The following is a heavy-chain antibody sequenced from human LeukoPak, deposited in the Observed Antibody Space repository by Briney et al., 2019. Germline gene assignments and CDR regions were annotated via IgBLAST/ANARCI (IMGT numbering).Heavy chain of an antibody. Sequence: GAPRLSCAASGSTFSRYWMHWVRQAPGKGLVWVSRVKSDGSDTIYADSVKGRFTISRDNAKNTLYLQMDSLRAEDTAVYYCTTGTGNYYYYWGQGTLVTVAS. CDR3: TTGTGNYYYY. CDR2: VKSDGSDT. D-gene: IGHD1-14*01. V-gene: IGHV3-74*01. J-gene: IGHJ4*02. CDR1: GSTFSRYW.